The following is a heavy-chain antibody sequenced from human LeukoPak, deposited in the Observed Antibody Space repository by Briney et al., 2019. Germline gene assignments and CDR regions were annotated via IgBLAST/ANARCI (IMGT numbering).Heavy chain of an antibody. CDR2: INHSGST. Sequence: PSVTLSLTCAVYGGSFSGYYWSWIRQPPGKGLEWIGEINHSGSTNYNPSLKSRVTISVDTSKNQFSLKLSSVTAADTAVYHCARRKKTYYYGSGKPNYYYYYYMDVWGKGTTVTVSS. D-gene: IGHD3-10*01. V-gene: IGHV4-34*01. J-gene: IGHJ6*03. CDR1: GGSFSGYY. CDR3: ARRKKTYYYGSGKPNYYYYYYMDV.